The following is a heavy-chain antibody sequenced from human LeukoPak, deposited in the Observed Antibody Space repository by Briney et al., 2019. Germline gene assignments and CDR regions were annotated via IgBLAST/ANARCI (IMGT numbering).Heavy chain of an antibody. CDR3: AKDTKLLWFGAYYFDY. J-gene: IGHJ4*02. V-gene: IGHV3-11*01. CDR1: GFTFSDYY. CDR2: ISSSGSTI. Sequence: PGGSLRLSCAASGFTFSDYYMSWIRQAPGKGLEWVSYISSSGSTIYYADSVKGRFTISRDNSKNTLYLQMNSLRAEDTAVYYCAKDTKLLWFGAYYFDYWGQGTLVTVSS. D-gene: IGHD3-10*01.